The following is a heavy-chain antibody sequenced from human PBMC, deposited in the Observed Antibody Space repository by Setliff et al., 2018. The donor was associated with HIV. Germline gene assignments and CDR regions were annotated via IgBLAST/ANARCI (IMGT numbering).Heavy chain of an antibody. CDR3: ARVGSSTINSDYYYLGV. CDR1: GGTFSNYA. D-gene: IGHD2-2*01. V-gene: IGHV1-69*06. J-gene: IGHJ6*03. CDR2: ILPIFGTP. Sequence: SVKVSCKASGGTFSNYAVSWVRQAPGQGLEWMGGILPIFGTPNYAQKFQGRVTITADISTNTAYMELTSLRSEDTAIYYCARVGSSTINSDYYYLGVWGKGTTVTVSS.